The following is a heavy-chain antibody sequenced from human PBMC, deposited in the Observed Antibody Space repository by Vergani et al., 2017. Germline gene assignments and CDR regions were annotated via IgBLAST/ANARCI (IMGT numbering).Heavy chain of an antibody. Sequence: QVQLVQSGAEVKKPGASVKVSCKASGYTFTGYYLHWVRQAPGQGLEWMGRINPNSGGTNYAQKCQGRVTMTRDTSISTAYMELSRLRSDDTAVYYCAREWVVVVPAAIQNYYYMDVWGKGP. J-gene: IGHJ6*03. V-gene: IGHV1-2*06. CDR3: AREWVVVVPAAIQNYYYMDV. CDR1: GYTFTGYY. D-gene: IGHD2-2*02. CDR2: INPNSGGT.